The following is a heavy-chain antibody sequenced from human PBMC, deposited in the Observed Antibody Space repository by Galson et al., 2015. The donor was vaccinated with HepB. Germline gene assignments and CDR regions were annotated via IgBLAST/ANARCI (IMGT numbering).Heavy chain of an antibody. CDR2: IEWGNKK. V-gene: IGHV2-70*04. CDR1: GFSLNSREPR. CDR3: VRIGPAAVDS. Sequence: PALVKPTQTLTLTCTFSGFSLNSREPRVSWIRQPPGKALEWLARIEWGNKKFYSASLKTRLTLSKDTPQNQVVLTLTNVDPVDTATYYCVRIGPAAVDSWGLGTLVTVSS. D-gene: IGHD6-13*01. J-gene: IGHJ5*02.